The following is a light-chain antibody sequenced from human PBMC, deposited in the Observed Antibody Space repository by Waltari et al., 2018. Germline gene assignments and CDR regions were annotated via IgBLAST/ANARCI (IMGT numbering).Light chain of an antibody. Sequence: EIVLTQSPATLSLSPGETATLSCRASHYISSNYLAWYQQKPGQAPRLLIHDASKRATGIADRFSGSGSGTDFSLTISRLEPEDFAVFYCQQYGNSPVTFGGGTKVEIK. V-gene: IGKV3-20*01. CDR2: DAS. CDR1: HYISSNY. CDR3: QQYGNSPVT. J-gene: IGKJ4*01.